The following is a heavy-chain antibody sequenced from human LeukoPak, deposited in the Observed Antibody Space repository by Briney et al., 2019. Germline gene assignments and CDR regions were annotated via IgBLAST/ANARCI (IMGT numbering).Heavy chain of an antibody. D-gene: IGHD6-19*01. CDR3: ARASYSRAWTLFDY. V-gene: IGHV3-74*01. J-gene: IGHJ4*02. Sequence: QPGGFLRLSCAASGFTFSSYWMNWVRQAPGKGLVWVSSLSTDGSSTYYADSVKGRITISRDNAKNTLHLQMNSLRADDTAVYYCARASYSRAWTLFDYWGQGTLVTVSS. CDR1: GFTFSSYW. CDR2: LSTDGSST.